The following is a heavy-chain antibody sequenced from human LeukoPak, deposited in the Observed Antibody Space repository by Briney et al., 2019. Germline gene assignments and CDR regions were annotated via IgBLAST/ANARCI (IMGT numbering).Heavy chain of an antibody. CDR1: GYNFRNYG. CDR3: ARDSARGYSYGYNAFDV. CDR2: ITAGNGNT. Sequence: ASVKVSCKASGYNFRNYGIGWVRQAPRQGLEWMGWITAGNGNTNYAQKVQGRVTMTTDTSTSTAYMELRSLRSDDTAVYFCARDSARGYSYGYNAFDVWGQGTMVTVSS. J-gene: IGHJ3*01. V-gene: IGHV1-18*01. D-gene: IGHD5-18*01.